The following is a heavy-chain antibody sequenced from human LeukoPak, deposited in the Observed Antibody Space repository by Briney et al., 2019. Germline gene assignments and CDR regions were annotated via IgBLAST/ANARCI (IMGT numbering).Heavy chain of an antibody. CDR2: IIPILGIA. CDR3: ARGIAARPFWSYGVDV. CDR1: GGTFSSYA. V-gene: IGHV1-69*04. Sequence: GAPVKVSCKASGGTFSSYAISWVRQAPGQGLEWMGRIIPILGIANYAQKFQGRVTITADKSTSTAYMELSSLRSEDTAVYYCARGIAARPFWSYGVDVWGQGTTVTVSS. J-gene: IGHJ6*02. D-gene: IGHD6-6*01.